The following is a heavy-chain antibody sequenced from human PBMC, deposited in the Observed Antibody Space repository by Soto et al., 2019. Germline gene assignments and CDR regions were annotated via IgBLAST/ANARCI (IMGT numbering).Heavy chain of an antibody. V-gene: IGHV3-23*01. CDR3: AKTDEAVSGTVYGY. J-gene: IGHJ4*02. CDR2: IGGGGGRI. CDR1: GFTFTNYA. Sequence: GGSLRLSCAASGFTFTNYAMGWVRQAPGKGLEWVSAIGGGGGRIYYADSVKGRFTISRDNSKNTLYLQMNSLRTEDTAVFYCAKTDEAVSGTVYGYWGQGTLVTVSS. D-gene: IGHD6-19*01.